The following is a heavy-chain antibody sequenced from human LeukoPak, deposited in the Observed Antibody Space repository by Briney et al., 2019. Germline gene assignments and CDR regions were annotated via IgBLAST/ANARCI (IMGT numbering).Heavy chain of an antibody. J-gene: IGHJ6*02. Sequence: ASVKVSCKASGYTFTSYDINWVRQAAGQGLEWMGWINSKSGGTTYAQNFQGRVTLTRDTSVSTAFMEVNSLTSDDTAVYYCARLRIYGNYYYYGMDVWGQGTTVIVSS. CDR3: ARLRIYGNYYYYGMDV. CDR2: INSKSGGT. D-gene: IGHD4-17*01. CDR1: GYTFTSYD. V-gene: IGHV1-2*02.